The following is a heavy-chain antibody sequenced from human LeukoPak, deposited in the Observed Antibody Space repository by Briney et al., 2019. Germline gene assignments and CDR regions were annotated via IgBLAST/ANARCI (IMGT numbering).Heavy chain of an antibody. Sequence: ASVKVSCKASGYTFTSYGISWVRQAPGQGLEWMGWISAYNGNTNYAQKLQGRVTMTTDTSTSTAYMELRSLRSDDTAVYYCARASSSWFGARGVTDYWGQGTLVTVSS. CDR3: ARASSSWFGARGVTDY. CDR1: GYTFTSYG. D-gene: IGHD6-13*01. CDR2: ISAYNGNT. J-gene: IGHJ4*02. V-gene: IGHV1-18*04.